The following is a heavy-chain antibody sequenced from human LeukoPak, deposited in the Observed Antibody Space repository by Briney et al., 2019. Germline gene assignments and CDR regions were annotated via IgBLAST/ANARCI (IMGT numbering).Heavy chain of an antibody. CDR2: ISAYNGNT. CDR1: GYTFTSYG. Sequence: ASVKVSCKASGYTFTSYGISWVRQAPGQGLEWMGWISAYNGNTNYAQKLQGRVTMTTDTSTSTAYMELRSLRSDDTAVYYCARDLPYSYGRTDYYYYYYGMDVWGQGTTITVSS. CDR3: ARDLPYSYGRTDYYYYYYGMDV. D-gene: IGHD5-18*01. V-gene: IGHV1-18*01. J-gene: IGHJ6*02.